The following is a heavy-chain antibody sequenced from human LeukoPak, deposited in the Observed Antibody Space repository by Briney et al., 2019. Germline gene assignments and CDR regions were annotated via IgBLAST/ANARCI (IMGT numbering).Heavy chain of an antibody. D-gene: IGHD2-15*01. J-gene: IGHJ5*02. CDR2: MNPNSGNT. Sequence: GASVKVSCKASGYTFTSYDINWVRQATGQGLEWMGWMNPNSGNTGYAQKFQGRVTITWNTSISTAYMELSSLRSEDTAVYYCASGRGFGSGPKRYWFDPWGQGTLVTVSS. CDR1: GYTFTSYD. CDR3: ASGRGFGSGPKRYWFDP. V-gene: IGHV1-8*03.